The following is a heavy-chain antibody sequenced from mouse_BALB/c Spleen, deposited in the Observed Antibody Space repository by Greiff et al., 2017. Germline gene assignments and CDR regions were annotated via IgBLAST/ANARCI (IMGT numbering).Heavy chain of an antibody. CDR1: GFSLTSYG. V-gene: IGHV2-2*02. J-gene: IGHJ4*01. CDR3: ARNRGRYYAMDY. Sequence: VKLMESGPGLVQPSQSLSITCTVSGFSLTSYGVHWVRQSPGKGLEWLGVIWSGGSTDYNAAFISRLSISKDNSKSQVFFKMNSLQANDTAIYYCARNRGRYYAMDYWGQGTSVTVSS. D-gene: IGHD1-1*01. CDR2: IWSGGST.